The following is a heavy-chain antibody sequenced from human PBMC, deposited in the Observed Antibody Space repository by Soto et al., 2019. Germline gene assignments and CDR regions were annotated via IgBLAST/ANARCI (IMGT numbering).Heavy chain of an antibody. Sequence: QVQLVQSGAEVKKPGASVKVSCKASGYTFTGYYMHWVRQAPGQGLEWMGWINPNSGGTNYAQKFQGRATKTRDTSISTAYMELSRLRSDDTAVYYCARDMGYCSSTSCYGTYYYYGMDVWGQGTTVTVSS. J-gene: IGHJ6*02. CDR1: GYTFTGYY. CDR3: ARDMGYCSSTSCYGTYYYYGMDV. D-gene: IGHD2-2*01. CDR2: INPNSGGT. V-gene: IGHV1-2*02.